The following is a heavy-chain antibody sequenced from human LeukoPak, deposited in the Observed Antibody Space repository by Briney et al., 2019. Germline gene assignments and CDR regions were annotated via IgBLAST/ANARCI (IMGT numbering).Heavy chain of an antibody. CDR3: AKDLSWNTADR. CDR2: INPDGTII. V-gene: IGHV3-74*01. Sequence: GGSLRLSCVGSGFTYTDYWMHWFRQAPGRGPVWVSRINPDGTIIDYADSLKGRFRISRDNAKNLLYLRMNGLRADDTAVYYCAKDLSWNTADRWGQGILVTVSS. J-gene: IGHJ5*02. CDR1: GFTYTDYW. D-gene: IGHD5-18*01.